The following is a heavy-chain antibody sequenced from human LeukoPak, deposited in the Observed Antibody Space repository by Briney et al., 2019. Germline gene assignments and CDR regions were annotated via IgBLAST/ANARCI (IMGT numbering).Heavy chain of an antibody. CDR1: GFTFSDYG. J-gene: IGHJ6*03. Sequence: PGGSLSLSCVASGFTFSDYGMHWVRQAPGKGLEWVAFTRSGGSNTYYADSVRGRFTISRDNSKNTLYLQMHSLRPEDTAVFYCAKGNDFWGGYYYYNYMDVWGKGTTVSVSS. CDR2: TRSGGSNT. V-gene: IGHV3-30*02. D-gene: IGHD3-3*01. CDR3: AKGNDFWGGYYYYNYMDV.